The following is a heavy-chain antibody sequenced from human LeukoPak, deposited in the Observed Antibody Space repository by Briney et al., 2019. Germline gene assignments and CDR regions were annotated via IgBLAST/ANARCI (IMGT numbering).Heavy chain of an antibody. V-gene: IGHV3-11*01. CDR2: IRSGGTIT. Sequence: GGSPTLSRVASRFNFSQHYMSWIRQAPGKGLEWISYIRSGGTITSHPYSLKGRFTVSRDNAKKSPYLQMNSLRGEDTAVYYCARHHEYERNSYGMDAWGQGTTVTVSS. CDR3: ARHHEYERNSYGMDA. J-gene: IGHJ6*02. D-gene: IGHD3-16*01. CDR1: RFNFSQHY.